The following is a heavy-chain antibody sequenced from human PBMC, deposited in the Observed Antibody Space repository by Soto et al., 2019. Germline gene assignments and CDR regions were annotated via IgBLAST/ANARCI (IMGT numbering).Heavy chain of an antibody. V-gene: IGHV5-51*01. CDR1: GYSFTRYW. Sequence: GESLKISCKSSGYSFTRYWIAWVRQMPGKGLEWMGIIYPGDSDTRYSPSFQGQVTISADKSISTAYLQWSSLKASDTAMYYCARRLVDKEFFDYWGQGTLVTVSS. CDR2: IYPGDSDT. D-gene: IGHD5-12*01. J-gene: IGHJ4*02. CDR3: ARRLVDKEFFDY.